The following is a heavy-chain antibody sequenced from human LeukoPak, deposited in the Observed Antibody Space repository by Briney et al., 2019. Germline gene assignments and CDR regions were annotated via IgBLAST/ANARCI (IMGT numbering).Heavy chain of an antibody. CDR1: GGSFSGYY. CDR3: ARHEAVPGGGYYGMDV. D-gene: IGHD2-15*01. V-gene: IGHV4-34*01. J-gene: IGHJ6*02. CDR2: INHSGST. Sequence: SETLSLTCAVYGGSFSGYYWSWIRQPPGKGLEWIGEINHSGSTKYNPSLKSRVTKSVDTSKNQFSLKLSSVTAADTAVYYCARHEAVPGGGYYGMDVWGQGTTVTVSS.